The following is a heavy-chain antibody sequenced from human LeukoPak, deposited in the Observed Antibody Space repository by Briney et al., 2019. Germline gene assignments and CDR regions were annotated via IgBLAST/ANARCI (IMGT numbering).Heavy chain of an antibody. CDR3: AKIDRQYCSRSSCYALDY. V-gene: IGHV5-51*01. Sequence: GESLKISCKCSGYSFTSYWIGWGRQMPGKGLEGMGIIYPGDSDTRYSPSFQGQVTISVDKSISTAYLQWSSLKASDTAIYYCAKIDRQYCSRSSCYALDYWGQGTQVTVSS. CDR2: IYPGDSDT. D-gene: IGHD2-2*01. CDR1: GYSFTSYW. J-gene: IGHJ4*02.